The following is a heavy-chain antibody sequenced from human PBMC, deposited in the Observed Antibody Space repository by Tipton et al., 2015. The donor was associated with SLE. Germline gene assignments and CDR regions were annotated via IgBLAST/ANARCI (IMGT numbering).Heavy chain of an antibody. CDR1: GYIFSTCG. D-gene: IGHD3-3*01. CDR2: ISAYDGNT. Sequence: QLVQPGAEVKKPGASVKVSCKASGYIFSTCGLSWVRQAPGQGLEWMGWISAYDGNTNHAQKFQGRLTMTTDTSTTTTYMELRSLRFDDTAVYYCVRHPYDFWSGYRNWFDFWGQGTLVTVSS. CDR3: VRHPYDFWSGYRNWFDF. J-gene: IGHJ5*01. V-gene: IGHV1-18*01.